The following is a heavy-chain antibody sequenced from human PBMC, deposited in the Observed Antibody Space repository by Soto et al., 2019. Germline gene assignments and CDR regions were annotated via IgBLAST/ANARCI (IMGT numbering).Heavy chain of an antibody. J-gene: IGHJ4*02. D-gene: IGHD3-10*01. CDR3: ATGRGGGGY. CDR2: IYSGGYT. V-gene: IGHV3-53*01. Sequence: EVQLVESGGGLIQPGGSLRLSCAVSGFTVSNNYMSWVRQAPGKGLEGVSVIYSGGYTAYGDSVKGRFTISRDNSKTPIFLKKKGVSPAPTGLFYRATGRGGGGYWGQGTLVTVSS. CDR1: GFTVSNNY.